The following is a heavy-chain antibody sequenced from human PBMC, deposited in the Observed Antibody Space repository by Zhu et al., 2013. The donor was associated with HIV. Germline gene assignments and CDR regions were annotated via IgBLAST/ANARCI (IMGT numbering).Heavy chain of an antibody. D-gene: IGHD3-22*01. J-gene: IGHJ4*02. Sequence: QVQLVQSGAEVKKPGASVKVSCKASGYTFTGYYMHWVRQAPGQGLEWMGWINPNSGGTNFAQKFHGRVTMTRDTSISTAYMELSRLRSDDTAVYYCARVGNYYDSSGSFDYWGQGTLVTVS. V-gene: IGHV1-2*02. CDR3: ARVGNYYDSSGSFDY. CDR1: GYTFTGYY. CDR2: INPNSGGT.